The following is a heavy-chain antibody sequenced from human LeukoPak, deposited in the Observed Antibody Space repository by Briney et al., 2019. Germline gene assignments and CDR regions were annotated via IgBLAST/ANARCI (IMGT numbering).Heavy chain of an antibody. V-gene: IGHV3-33*08. J-gene: IGHJ6*02. Sequence: GGSLRLSCAASGFTFSSYGMHWVRQGPGKGLEWVAVIWYDGSNKHYADSVKGRLTISRDNSKNTLYLQMNSLRAEDTAVYYCARCCSGGSCYSGMDVWGQGTTVIVS. CDR1: GFTFSSYG. CDR2: IWYDGSNK. D-gene: IGHD2-15*01. CDR3: ARCCSGGSCYSGMDV.